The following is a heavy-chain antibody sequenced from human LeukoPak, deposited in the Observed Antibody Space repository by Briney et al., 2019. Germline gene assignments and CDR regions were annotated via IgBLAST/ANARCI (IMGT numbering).Heavy chain of an antibody. CDR3: EKDGSSGWYGLFYYYYYMDV. V-gene: IGHV3-30*02. D-gene: IGHD6-19*01. CDR1: GFTFSSYG. CDR2: IRYDGSNK. Sequence: GGSLRLSCAASGFTFSSYGMHWVRQAPGKGLEWVAFIRYDGSNKYYADSVKGRFTISRDNSKNTLYQQMNSLRAEDTAVYYCEKDGSSGWYGLFYYYYYMDVWGKGTTVTISS. J-gene: IGHJ6*03.